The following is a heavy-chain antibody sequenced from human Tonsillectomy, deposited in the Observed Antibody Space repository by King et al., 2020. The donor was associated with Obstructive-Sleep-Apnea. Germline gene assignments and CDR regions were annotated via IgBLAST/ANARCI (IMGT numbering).Heavy chain of an antibody. V-gene: IGHV3-30*04. D-gene: IGHD1-7*01. Sequence: VQLVESGGGVVQPGRSLSPSCAASGFTFSSYAMHWARQPPGKGLEGGPVISYDESNKYYADSVKGRFTISRDNSKNTLYLQMNSLRAEDTAVYYCASGITGTTNPHYFDYWGQGTLVTVSS. J-gene: IGHJ4*02. CDR3: ASGITGTTNPHYFDY. CDR1: GFTFSSYA. CDR2: ISYDESNK.